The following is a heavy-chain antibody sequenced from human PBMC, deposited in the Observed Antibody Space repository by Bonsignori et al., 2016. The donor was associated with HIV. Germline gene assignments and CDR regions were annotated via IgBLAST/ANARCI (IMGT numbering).Heavy chain of an antibody. CDR2: TFSSGNT. D-gene: IGHD5-12*01. CDR1: GGSMSSFY. CDR3: ARGYSGYDRADY. J-gene: IGHJ4*02. V-gene: IGHV4-59*01. Sequence: QVQLQESGPGLVKPSETLSLTCSVSGGSMSSFYWSWVRQLPGKGLEYIGYTFSSGNTNYNPSLKSRVTISVDTARNQFSLNLTSVTAADTAVYYCARGYSGYDRADYWGQGTLVTVSS.